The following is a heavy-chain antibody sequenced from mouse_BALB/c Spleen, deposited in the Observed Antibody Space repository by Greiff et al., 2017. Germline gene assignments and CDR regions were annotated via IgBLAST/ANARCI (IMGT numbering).Heavy chain of an antibody. J-gene: IGHJ3*01. Sequence: QVQLQQSGAELVRPGASVTLSCKASGYTFTDYEMHWVKQTPVHGLEWIGAIDPETGGTAYNQKFKGKATLTADKSSSTAYMELRSLTSEDSAVYYCYYYGSSSFAYWGQGTLVTVSA. D-gene: IGHD1-1*01. V-gene: IGHV1-15*01. CDR1: GYTFTDYE. CDR3: YYYGSSSFAY. CDR2: IDPETGGT.